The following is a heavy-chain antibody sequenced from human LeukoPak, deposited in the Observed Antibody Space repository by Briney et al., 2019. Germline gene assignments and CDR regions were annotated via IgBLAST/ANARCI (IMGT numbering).Heavy chain of an antibody. Sequence: ASVKVSCKASGYTFTSYDINWVRQATGQGFEWMGWMNPNSGNTGYAQKFQGRVTMTRNTSISTAYMELSSLRSEDTAVYYCARELAADFHFDYWGQGTLVTVSS. D-gene: IGHD1-1*01. CDR2: MNPNSGNT. V-gene: IGHV1-8*01. CDR3: ARELAADFHFDY. J-gene: IGHJ4*02. CDR1: GYTFTSYD.